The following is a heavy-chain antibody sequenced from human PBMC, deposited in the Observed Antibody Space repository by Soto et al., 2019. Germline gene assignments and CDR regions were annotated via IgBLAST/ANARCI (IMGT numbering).Heavy chain of an antibody. CDR1: VGTFSSYA. D-gene: IGHD3-3*01. J-gene: IGHJ6*02. CDR3: ASSLYDFWSGYLSQNIYYYYGMDV. V-gene: IGHV1-69*06. Sequence: SSVKVSCKASVGTFSSYAISWVRQAPGQGLEWMGGMISIFGTSNYAQKFQGRVTITADKSTSTAYMELSSLRSADTAVYYCASSLYDFWSGYLSQNIYYYYGMDVWGQGTTVTVSS. CDR2: MISIFGTS.